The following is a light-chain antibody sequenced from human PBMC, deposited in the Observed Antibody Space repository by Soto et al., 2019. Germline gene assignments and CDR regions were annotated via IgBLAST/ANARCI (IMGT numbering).Light chain of an antibody. J-gene: IGKJ1*01. Sequence: DIQMTQSPSSLSASIGDRVTITCRASQTISSWLAWYQQKPGKAPKLLIYKASTLKSGVPSRFIGSGSVTEFTLTISSLQSDDFATYFCQRYKRYTQAFGQGTKGERK. CDR3: QRYKRYTQA. CDR2: KAS. CDR1: QTISSW. V-gene: IGKV1-5*03.